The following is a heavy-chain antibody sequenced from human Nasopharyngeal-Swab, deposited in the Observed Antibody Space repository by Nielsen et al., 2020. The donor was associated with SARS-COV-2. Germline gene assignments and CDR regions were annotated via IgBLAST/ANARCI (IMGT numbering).Heavy chain of an antibody. CDR2: IWGDGTA. Sequence: GESLKISCAASGFTFSSYAMSWVRQAPGKGLEWVAHIWGDGTAHYADSVKGRFTISRDNAKNSLYLQMNSLRDEDTAVFYCAGDQDWALDYWGQGSLVTVSS. D-gene: IGHD3-9*01. J-gene: IGHJ4*02. CDR3: AGDQDWALDY. CDR1: GFTFSSYA. V-gene: IGHV3-48*02.